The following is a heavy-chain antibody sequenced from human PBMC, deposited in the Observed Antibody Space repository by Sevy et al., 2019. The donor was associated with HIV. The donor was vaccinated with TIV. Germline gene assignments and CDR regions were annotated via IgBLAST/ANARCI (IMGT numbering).Heavy chain of an antibody. D-gene: IGHD1-26*01. J-gene: IGHJ3*02. CDR2: IYPGDSET. CDR1: GYSFTAYW. Sequence: GESLKISCKGSGYSFTAYWIDWVRQVPGKGLEWMGTIYPGDSETRHSPSVQGQVTISADKSLTTDYLQWSSLKASDTAVYYCARPTGLIVGIDIGTLDIWGQGTMVTVSS. CDR3: ARPTGLIVGIDIGTLDI. V-gene: IGHV5-51*01.